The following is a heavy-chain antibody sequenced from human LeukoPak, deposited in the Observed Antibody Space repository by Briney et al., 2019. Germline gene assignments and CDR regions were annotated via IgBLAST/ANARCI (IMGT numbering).Heavy chain of an antibody. V-gene: IGHV3-33*08. CDR3: ARDLVISSSIYYYGMDV. J-gene: IGHJ6*02. CDR2: IWYDGSNK. CDR1: GFTFSSYA. D-gene: IGHD6-13*01. Sequence: GGSLRLSCAASGFTFSSYAMHWVRQAPGKGLEWVAVIWYDGSNKYYADSVKGRFTISRDNSKNTLYLQMNSLRAEDTAVYYCARDLVISSSIYYYGMDVWGQGTTVTVSS.